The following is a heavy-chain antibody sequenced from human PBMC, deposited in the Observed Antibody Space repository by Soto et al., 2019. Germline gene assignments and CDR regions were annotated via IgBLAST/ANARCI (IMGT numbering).Heavy chain of an antibody. Sequence: GGSLRLSCAASGFTFSSYAMSWVRQAPGKGLEWVSAISGSGGSTYYADSVKGRFTISRDNSKNTLYLQMNSLRAEDTAVYYCAKVSGITFGGVIVIFDYWGQGTLVTVSS. J-gene: IGHJ4*02. CDR2: ISGSGGST. CDR1: GFTFSSYA. D-gene: IGHD3-16*02. V-gene: IGHV3-23*01. CDR3: AKVSGITFGGVIVIFDY.